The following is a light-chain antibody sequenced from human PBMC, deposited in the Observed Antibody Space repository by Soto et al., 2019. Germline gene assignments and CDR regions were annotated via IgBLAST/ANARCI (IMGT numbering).Light chain of an antibody. J-gene: IGLJ1*01. CDR1: SSDVGGYNY. CDR2: EVN. Sequence: QSALTQPPSASGSPGQSVTISCTGTSSDVGGYNYVAWYQQHPGKAPKLMIYEVNKRPSGVPDRFSGSKSVNTASLTVSGLQAEDEADYYCTSYAGMNNFCVFGTGTKVTVL. V-gene: IGLV2-8*01. CDR3: TSYAGMNNFCV.